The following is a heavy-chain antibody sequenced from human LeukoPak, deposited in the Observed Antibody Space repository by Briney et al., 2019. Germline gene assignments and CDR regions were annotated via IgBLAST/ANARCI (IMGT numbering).Heavy chain of an antibody. Sequence: GASVTVCCTASGSTFTGNYMHWVRQAPGQGLEWMGRTNPNSGGTNYAQKFQGRVTMTRDTSISTAYMELSRLRSDDTAVYYCARGLHCSGGSCYSGFDYWGQGTLVTVSS. V-gene: IGHV1-2*06. J-gene: IGHJ4*02. CDR1: GSTFTGNY. CDR2: TNPNSGGT. CDR3: ARGLHCSGGSCYSGFDY. D-gene: IGHD2-15*01.